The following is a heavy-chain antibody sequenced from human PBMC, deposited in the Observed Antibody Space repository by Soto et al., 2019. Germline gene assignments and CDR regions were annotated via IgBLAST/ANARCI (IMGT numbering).Heavy chain of an antibody. V-gene: IGHV4-59*01. D-gene: IGHD3-9*01. CDR3: ARGYFNWYSRNWFDP. CDR1: GGSISSYY. J-gene: IGHJ5*02. CDR2: IYYSGST. Sequence: SETLSLPCTVSGGSISSYYWSWIRQPPGKGLEWIGYIYYSGSTNYNPSLKSRVTISVDTSKNQFSLKLSSVTAADTAVYYCARGYFNWYSRNWFDPWGQGTLVTVSS.